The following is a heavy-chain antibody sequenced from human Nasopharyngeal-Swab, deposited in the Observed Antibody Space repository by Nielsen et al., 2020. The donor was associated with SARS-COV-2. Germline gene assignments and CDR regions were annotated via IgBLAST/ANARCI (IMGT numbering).Heavy chain of an antibody. CDR3: ARDSGYGGWYVDY. V-gene: IGHV3-33*01. D-gene: IGHD5-12*01. J-gene: IGHJ4*02. CDR2: IWFDGTKK. Sequence: WIRQPPGKGLEWVAVIWFDGTKKNYADSVKGRFTISRDNSKNTLYLQMNSLRAEDTAVYYCARDSGYGGWYVDYWGQGTLVTVSS.